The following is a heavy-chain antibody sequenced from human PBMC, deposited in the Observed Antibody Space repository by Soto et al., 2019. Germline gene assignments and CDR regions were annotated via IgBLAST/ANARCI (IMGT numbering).Heavy chain of an antibody. CDR3: AKAKDIVVVVAVGAFDI. Sequence: EVQLLESGGGLVQPGGSLRLSCAASGFTFSSYAMSWVRQAPGKVLELVSAISGSGGSTYYADSVKVLFTISRDNSKNTLYLKMNTLRAEDTAVYYCAKAKDIVVVVAVGAFDIGGQGPMVTVSS. CDR2: ISGSGGST. CDR1: GFTFSSYA. D-gene: IGHD2-15*01. V-gene: IGHV3-23*01. J-gene: IGHJ3*02.